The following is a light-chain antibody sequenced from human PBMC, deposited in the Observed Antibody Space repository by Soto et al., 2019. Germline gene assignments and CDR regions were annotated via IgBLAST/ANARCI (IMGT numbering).Light chain of an antibody. Sequence: EIVLTQSPGTLSLSPGERATLSCRASQSVSGSYLAWFQQKPGQSPRLLIYDASRRATGISDRFSGSGSGTDFTLTISRLEPEDFAVYYCQQYGSSPSFGGGTKVEIK. J-gene: IGKJ4*01. CDR3: QQYGSSPS. CDR1: QSVSGSY. V-gene: IGKV3-20*01. CDR2: DAS.